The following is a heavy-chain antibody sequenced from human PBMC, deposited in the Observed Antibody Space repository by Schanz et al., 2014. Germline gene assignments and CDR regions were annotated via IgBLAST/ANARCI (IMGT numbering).Heavy chain of an antibody. CDR2: ISGSGGST. V-gene: IGHV3-23*01. CDR1: GFTFSSYA. CDR3: ARGGFGEVSYFDS. D-gene: IGHD3-10*01. J-gene: IGHJ4*02. Sequence: EVQLLESGGGLVQPGGSLRLSCAASGFTFSSYAMSWVRQAPGKGLEWVSAISGSGGSTYYADSVKGRFTISRDNSKNTLYLQMNSLRPEDTAVYYCARGGFGEVSYFDSWGQGTLVTVSS.